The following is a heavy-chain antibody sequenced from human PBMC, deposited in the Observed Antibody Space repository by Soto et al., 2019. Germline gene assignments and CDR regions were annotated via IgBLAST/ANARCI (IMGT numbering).Heavy chain of an antibody. D-gene: IGHD6-19*01. CDR1: GGSISSYY. Sequence: QVQLQESGPGLVKPSETLSLTCTVSGGSISSYYWSWIRQPPGKGLEWIGYIYYSGSTNYNPSLKRRVXXXVXXSKNPFSLKLTSVTAADTAVYYCARVSAGDWYFDLWGRGTLVTVSS. V-gene: IGHV4-59*01. CDR2: IYYSGST. J-gene: IGHJ2*01. CDR3: ARVSAGDWYFDL.